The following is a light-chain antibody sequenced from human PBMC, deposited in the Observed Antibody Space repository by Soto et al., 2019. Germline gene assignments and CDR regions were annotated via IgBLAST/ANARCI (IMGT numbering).Light chain of an antibody. CDR3: TSFAPGRVYV. J-gene: IGLJ1*01. Sequence: QSVLTQPPSVSGTPGQRVTISCAGSSSNIGSNVVNWYQHLPGRAPKLLIYGHNQRPSGVPDRFSGSKSGTSASLAISGLQSEDEAEYYCTSFAPGRVYVFGSGTRSPS. CDR1: SSNIGSNV. V-gene: IGLV1-44*01. CDR2: GHN.